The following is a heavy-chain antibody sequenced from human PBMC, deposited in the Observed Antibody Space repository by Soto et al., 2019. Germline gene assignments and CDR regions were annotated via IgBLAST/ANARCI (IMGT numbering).Heavy chain of an antibody. CDR3: ARSSRYYGHRKFDF. CDR2: INHSGST. D-gene: IGHD4-17*01. CDR1: GGSFSGYY. J-gene: IGHJ4*02. V-gene: IGHV4-34*01. Sequence: SETLSLTCAVYGGSFSGYYWSWIRQPPGKGLEWIGEINHSGSTNYNPSLKSRVTISVDTSKNQFSLKLSSVTAADTAVYYCARSSRYYGHRKFDFWGQGTLVTVSS.